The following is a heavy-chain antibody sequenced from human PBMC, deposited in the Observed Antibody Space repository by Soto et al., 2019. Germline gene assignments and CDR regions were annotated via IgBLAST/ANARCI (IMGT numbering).Heavy chain of an antibody. Sequence: GGSLRLSCAASGFTFSGYAMSWVRQAPGKGLEWVSLISGDGGSTYYADSVKGRFTISRDNSKNSLYLQMNSLRTEDTALYYCAKDSGTRERFLEWLPPYFDYWGQGTPVTVSS. J-gene: IGHJ4*02. CDR3: AKDSGTRERFLEWLPPYFDY. CDR1: GFTFSGYA. CDR2: ISGDGGST. D-gene: IGHD3-3*01. V-gene: IGHV3-43*02.